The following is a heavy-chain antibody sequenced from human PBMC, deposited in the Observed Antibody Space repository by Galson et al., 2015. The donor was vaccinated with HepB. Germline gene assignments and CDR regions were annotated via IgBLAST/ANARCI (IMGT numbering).Heavy chain of an antibody. V-gene: IGHV3-30*18. Sequence: SLRLSCAASGFTFSSYGMHWVRQAPGKGLEWVAVISYDGYNKYYADSVKGRFTISRDNSKHTLNLQMNSLRVEDTAVYYCAKDVGRWVYGGNSGSAFDIWGQGTMVIVSS. CDR3: AKDVGRWVYGGNSGSAFDI. J-gene: IGHJ3*02. CDR1: GFTFSSYG. CDR2: ISYDGYNK. D-gene: IGHD4-23*01.